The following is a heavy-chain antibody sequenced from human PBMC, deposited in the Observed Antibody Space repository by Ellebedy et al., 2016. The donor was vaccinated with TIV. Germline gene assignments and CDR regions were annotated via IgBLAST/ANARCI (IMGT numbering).Heavy chain of an antibody. CDR3: ARDLYYYGSGSGV. CDR1: GFTFSSYA. CDR2: ISGSGGST. D-gene: IGHD3-10*01. V-gene: IGHV3-23*01. Sequence: GGSLRLSCAASGFTFSSYAMSWVRPAPGKGLVWVSAISGSGGSTYYADSVKGRFTISRDNSKNTLYLQMNSLRAEDTAVYYCARDLYYYGSGSGVWGQGTLITVSS. J-gene: IGHJ4*02.